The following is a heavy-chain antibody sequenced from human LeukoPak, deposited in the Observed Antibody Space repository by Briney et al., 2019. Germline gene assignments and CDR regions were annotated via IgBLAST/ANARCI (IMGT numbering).Heavy chain of an antibody. J-gene: IGHJ4*02. D-gene: IGHD3-22*01. V-gene: IGHV3-53*01. Sequence: PGGSLRLSCAASGFTVSSNYMSWVRQAPGKGLEWVSVIYSGGSTYYADSVKGGFTISRDNSKNTLYLQMSSLRAEDTAVYYCAKRDYYDSSGYFPLFDYWGQGTLVTVSS. CDR2: IYSGGST. CDR1: GFTVSSNY. CDR3: AKRDYYDSSGYFPLFDY.